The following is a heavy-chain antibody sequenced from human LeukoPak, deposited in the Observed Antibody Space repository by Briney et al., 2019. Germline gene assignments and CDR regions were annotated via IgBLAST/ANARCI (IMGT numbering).Heavy chain of an antibody. J-gene: IGHJ3*02. D-gene: IGHD1-1*01. CDR1: GFTFSSCW. Sequence: GGTLSLSCAASGFTFSSCWLHWVRQPQRKGLGLVSGGNSDGSYTSYSDSVKGRFTISRDNAKNTLYLQMNSLRAEDTAVYYCARDAVERAFDIWGQGTMVTVSS. CDR3: ARDAVERAFDI. V-gene: IGHV3-74*01. CDR2: GNSDGSYT.